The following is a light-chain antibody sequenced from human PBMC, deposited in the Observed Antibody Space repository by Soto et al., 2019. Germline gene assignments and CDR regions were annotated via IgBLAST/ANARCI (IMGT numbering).Light chain of an antibody. CDR3: CSYAGSPH. CDR1: SSDVGGYNY. CDR2: DVN. J-gene: IGLJ1*01. Sequence: QSVLTQPRSVSGSPGPSVTISCTGTSSDVGGYNYVSWYQHHPGKAPKLMIHDVNKRPSGVPDRFSGSKSGNTASLTISVLQAEDEADYYCCSYAGSPHFGTGTKVTVL. V-gene: IGLV2-11*01.